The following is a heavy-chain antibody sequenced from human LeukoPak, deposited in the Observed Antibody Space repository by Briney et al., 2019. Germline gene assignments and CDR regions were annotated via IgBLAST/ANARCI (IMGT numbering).Heavy chain of an antibody. V-gene: IGHV5-51*01. J-gene: IGHJ3*02. Sequence: GESLKISCKGFGYSFTSYWIGWVRQMPGKGLEWMGIIYPGDSDTRYSPSFQGQVTISADKSISTAYLQWSSLKASDTAMYYCARPYSSGWYTPNDAFDIWGQGTMVTVSS. CDR3: ARPYSSGWYTPNDAFDI. CDR1: GYSFTSYW. CDR2: IYPGDSDT. D-gene: IGHD6-19*01.